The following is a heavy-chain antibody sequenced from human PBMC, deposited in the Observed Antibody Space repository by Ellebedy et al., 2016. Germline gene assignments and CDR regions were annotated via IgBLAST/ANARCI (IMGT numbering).Heavy chain of an antibody. CDR3: VHRTTVTSFDF. CDR2: IYGNDDK. V-gene: IGHV2-5*01. D-gene: IGHD4-11*01. CDR1: GFSLTTAAVV. Sequence: SGPTLVKPRQTLTLTCTFSGFSLTTAAVVVGWVRQPPGKALEWLAFIYGNDDKRYSPSLKSRLTITKDTSKNQVVLTMTNMAPVDTATYYCVHRTTVTSFDFWGQGTLVTVSS. J-gene: IGHJ4*02.